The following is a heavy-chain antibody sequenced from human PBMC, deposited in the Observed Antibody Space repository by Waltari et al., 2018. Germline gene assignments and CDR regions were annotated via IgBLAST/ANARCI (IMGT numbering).Heavy chain of an antibody. J-gene: IGHJ5*02. D-gene: IGHD2-15*01. CDR3: ARSGRQENWFDP. V-gene: IGHV3-21*02. CDR1: GSTFGAYT. Sequence: DVQLVESGGGLVRPGGSVRLSCEASGSTFGAYTFNWVRQPPGKGLEWLSSISSRGTYIYYKDSVKGRFIISRDNTKNSLYLQMDGLRADDTAVYYCARSGRQENWFDPWGQGILVTVS. CDR2: ISSRGTYI.